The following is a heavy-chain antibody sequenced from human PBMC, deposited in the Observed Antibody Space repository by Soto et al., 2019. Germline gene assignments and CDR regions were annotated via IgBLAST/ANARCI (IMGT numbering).Heavy chain of an antibody. CDR2: ISGSGGST. V-gene: IGHV3-23*01. CDR3: AKGEDGSYYSSGNWFDP. Sequence: EVQLLESGGGLVQPGGSLRLSCAASGFTFSSYAMSWVRQAPGKGLEWVSAISGSGGSTYYADSVKGRFTISRDNSKNTLYLQMNSLRAEDTAVYYCAKGEDGSYYSSGNWFDPWGQGTLVTVSS. CDR1: GFTFSSYA. J-gene: IGHJ5*02. D-gene: IGHD1-26*01.